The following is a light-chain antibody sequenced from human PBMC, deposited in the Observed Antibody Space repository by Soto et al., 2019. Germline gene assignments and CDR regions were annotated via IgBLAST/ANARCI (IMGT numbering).Light chain of an antibody. CDR3: QQYGSSQA. V-gene: IGKV2D-29*01. Sequence: LSVTPGQPTSISCKASQILLGSDGKTYLSWYLQKPGHPPQLLIFEVSNHFSGVSDRFSGSGSGTEFTLSIDNMESEESAVYYGQQYGSSQAFGQGTKVDIK. J-gene: IGKJ1*01. CDR1: QILLGSDGKTY. CDR2: EVS.